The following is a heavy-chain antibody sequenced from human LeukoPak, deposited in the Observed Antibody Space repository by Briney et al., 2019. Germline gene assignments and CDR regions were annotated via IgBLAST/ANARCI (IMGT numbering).Heavy chain of an antibody. Sequence: SETLSLICSVSGGSISSYYWSWIRQPPGKGLEWIGEINHSGSTNYNPSLKSRVTISIDTSKNQFSLKLSSVTAADTAVYYCARGPDPGKVGAAIYYYFGMDVWGQGTTVTVSS. CDR2: INHSGST. CDR3: ARGPDPGKVGAAIYYYFGMDV. D-gene: IGHD1-26*01. CDR1: GGSISSYY. J-gene: IGHJ6*02. V-gene: IGHV4-34*01.